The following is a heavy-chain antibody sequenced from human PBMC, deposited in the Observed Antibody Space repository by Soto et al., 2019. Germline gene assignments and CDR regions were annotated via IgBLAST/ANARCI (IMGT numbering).Heavy chain of an antibody. Sequence: GGSLRLSCAASGFTFSSYAMHWVRQAPGKGLEWVAVISYDGSNKYYADSVKGRFTISRDNSKNTLYLQMNSLRAEDTAVYYCARDPLYYYDSSGPGAPDYYYYGMDVWGQGTTVTVSS. CDR2: ISYDGSNK. CDR1: GFTFSSYA. CDR3: ARDPLYYYDSSGPGAPDYYYYGMDV. J-gene: IGHJ6*02. D-gene: IGHD3-22*01. V-gene: IGHV3-30-3*01.